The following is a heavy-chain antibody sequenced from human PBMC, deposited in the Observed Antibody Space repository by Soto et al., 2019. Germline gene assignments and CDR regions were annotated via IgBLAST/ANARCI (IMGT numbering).Heavy chain of an antibody. CDR3: ARDGPGFLEWLPDGMDV. Sequence: GGSLRLSCAASGFTFSSYGMHWVRQAPGKGLEWVAVIWYDGSNKYYADSVKGRFTISRDNSKNTLYLQMNSLRAEDTAVYYCARDGPGFLEWLPDGMDVWGQGTTVTVSS. V-gene: IGHV3-33*01. J-gene: IGHJ6*02. D-gene: IGHD3-3*01. CDR1: GFTFSSYG. CDR2: IWYDGSNK.